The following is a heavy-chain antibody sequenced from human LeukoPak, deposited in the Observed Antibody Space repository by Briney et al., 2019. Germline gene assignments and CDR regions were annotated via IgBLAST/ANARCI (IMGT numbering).Heavy chain of an antibody. CDR2: IYHSGST. D-gene: IGHD5-18*01. V-gene: IGHV4-38-2*02. CDR3: ARWTNEKGQLWLQIGRKHRSHVDY. Sequence: SETLSLTCTVSGYSISSGYYWGWIRQPPGKGLEWIGSIYHSGSTYYNPSLKSRVTISVDTSKNQFSLQLSSVTAADTAVYYCARWTNEKGQLWLQIGRKHRSHVDYWGQGTLVTVSS. CDR1: GYSISSGYY. J-gene: IGHJ4*02.